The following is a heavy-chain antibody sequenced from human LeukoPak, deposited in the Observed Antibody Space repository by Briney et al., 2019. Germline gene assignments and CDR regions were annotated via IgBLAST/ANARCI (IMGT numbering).Heavy chain of an antibody. J-gene: IGHJ2*01. CDR2: INHSGST. CDR3: ARVGGWHFDL. V-gene: IGHV4-34*01. Sequence: PSETLSLTCAVYGGSFSGYYWSWIRQPPGKGLVWIGEINHSGSTNYNPSLKSRVTISVDTSKNQFSLKLSSVTAADTAVYYCARVGGWHFDLWGRGTLVTVSS. D-gene: IGHD3-10*01. CDR1: GGSFSGYY.